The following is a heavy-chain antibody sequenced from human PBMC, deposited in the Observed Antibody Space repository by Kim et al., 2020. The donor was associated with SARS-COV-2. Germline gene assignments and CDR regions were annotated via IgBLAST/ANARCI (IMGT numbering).Heavy chain of an antibody. V-gene: IGHV4-31*02. D-gene: IGHD3-10*01. Sequence: YNPSLKSRVTISVDTSKNQFSLKLSSVTAADTAVYYCARGYGSGSRWFDPWGQGTLVTVSS. J-gene: IGHJ5*02. CDR3: ARGYGSGSRWFDP.